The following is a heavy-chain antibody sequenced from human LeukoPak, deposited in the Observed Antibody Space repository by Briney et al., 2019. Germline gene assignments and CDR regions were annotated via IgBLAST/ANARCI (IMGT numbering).Heavy chain of an antibody. D-gene: IGHD6-13*01. Sequence: PSETLSLTCTVSGGSISSYYWSWIRQPPGKGLEWIGYIYYSGSTYYNPSLKSRVTISVDTSKNQFSLKLSSVTAADTAVYYCARGSIIAALDYWGQGTLVTVSS. V-gene: IGHV4-59*12. J-gene: IGHJ4*02. CDR1: GGSISSYY. CDR3: ARGSIIAALDY. CDR2: IYYSGST.